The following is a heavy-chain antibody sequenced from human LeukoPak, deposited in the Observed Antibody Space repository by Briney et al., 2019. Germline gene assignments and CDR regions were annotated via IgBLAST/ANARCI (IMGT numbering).Heavy chain of an antibody. D-gene: IGHD4-17*01. CDR1: GGSFSGYY. CDR3: ARASHDYGDYSHFDY. Sequence: PSETLSLTCAVYGGSFSGYYWSWIPQPPGKGLEWIGEINHSGSTNYNPSLKSRVTISVDKSKNQFSLKLSSVTAADTAVYYCARASHDYGDYSHFDYWGQGTLVTVSS. CDR2: INHSGST. J-gene: IGHJ4*02. V-gene: IGHV4-34*01.